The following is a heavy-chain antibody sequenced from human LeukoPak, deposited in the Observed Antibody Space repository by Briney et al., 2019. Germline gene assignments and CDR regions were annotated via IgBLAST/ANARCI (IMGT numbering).Heavy chain of an antibody. CDR3: AKGVRGYSYSIDY. Sequence: GGSLRLSCAASGFTLSSYGMHWVRQAPGKGLEWVAFIRYDGSNKYYADSVKGRFTISRDNSKNTLYLQMNSLRAEDTAVYYCAKGVRGYSYSIDYWGQGTLVTVSS. CDR2: IRYDGSNK. J-gene: IGHJ4*02. V-gene: IGHV3-30*02. CDR1: GFTLSSYG. D-gene: IGHD3-22*01.